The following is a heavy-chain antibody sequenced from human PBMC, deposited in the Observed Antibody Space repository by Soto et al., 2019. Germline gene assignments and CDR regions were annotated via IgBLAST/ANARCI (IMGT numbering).Heavy chain of an antibody. Sequence: EVPLVESGGDLVQPGGSLRLSCAASGFTFSTYWMHWVRQAPGKGLLWVSRIKTDGTYATYADSVKGRFTISRDNGKNTLYLQMNSLRVEDAAVYYCAAGGSGYYANWGQGTVVTVSS. CDR2: IKTDGTYA. CDR3: AAGGSGYYAN. V-gene: IGHV3-74*01. J-gene: IGHJ4*02. CDR1: GFTFSTYW. D-gene: IGHD3-22*01.